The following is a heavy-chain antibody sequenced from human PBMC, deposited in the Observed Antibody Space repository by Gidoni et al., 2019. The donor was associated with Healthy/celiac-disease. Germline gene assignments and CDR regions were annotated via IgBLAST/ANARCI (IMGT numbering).Heavy chain of an antibody. J-gene: IGHJ4*02. CDR3: TAENVVVPAAVRY. CDR2: IKSKPAGGTT. D-gene: IGHD2-2*01. CDR1: GVSFRNAW. Sequence: EVQMVEYGGGWVKPGGSLRLSCAASGVSFRNAWMNWVRQAPGMRLEWVGRIKSKPAGGTTDYAAPVKGRFTISSDDSNNTLYLQMNSLNTEVTAVYYCTAENVVVPAAVRYWGQGTLVTVSS. V-gene: IGHV3-15*01.